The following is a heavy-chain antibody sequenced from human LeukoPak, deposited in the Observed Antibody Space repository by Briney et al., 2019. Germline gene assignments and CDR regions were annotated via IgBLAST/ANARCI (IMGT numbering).Heavy chain of an antibody. V-gene: IGHV3-53*05. J-gene: IGHJ4*02. D-gene: IGHD3-9*01. CDR2: IYSGGST. Sequence: GGSLRLSCAASGFTVSSNYMSWVRQAPGKGLEWVSVIYSGGSTYYADSVKGRFTISRDNSKNTLYLQMNSLRAEDTAVYYCAKDLRDILTGYPGDDYWGQGTLVTVSS. CDR3: AKDLRDILTGYPGDDY. CDR1: GFTVSSNY.